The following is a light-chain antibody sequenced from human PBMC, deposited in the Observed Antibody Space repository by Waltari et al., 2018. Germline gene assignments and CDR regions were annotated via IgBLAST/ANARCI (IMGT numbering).Light chain of an antibody. CDR2: GVS. V-gene: IGLV2-23*02. J-gene: IGLJ2*01. Sequence: QSALTQPASVSGSPGPSITMSCTVTTSAVGNYNYVPWYQHHPGTAPKVIIFGVSKRPSGVSDRFSGSKSGNTASLTISGLQTEDEADYYCCSYAGTSTLIFGGGTKLTVL. CDR3: CSYAGTSTLI. CDR1: TSAVGNYNY.